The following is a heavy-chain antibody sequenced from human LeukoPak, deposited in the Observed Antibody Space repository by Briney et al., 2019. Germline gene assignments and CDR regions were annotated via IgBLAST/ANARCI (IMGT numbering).Heavy chain of an antibody. CDR2: IYYSGST. D-gene: IGHD5-24*01. V-gene: IGHV4-31*03. CDR3: ATYNRDGYNFAFQH. CDR1: GGSISSGGYY. Sequence: SETLSLTCTVSGGSISSGGYYWSWIRQHPGQGLEWIGYIYYSGSTYYNPSLKSRVSILLDTSKNQFFLKLSSVTAADTAVYYCATYNRDGYNFAFQHWGQGTLVTVSS. J-gene: IGHJ1*01.